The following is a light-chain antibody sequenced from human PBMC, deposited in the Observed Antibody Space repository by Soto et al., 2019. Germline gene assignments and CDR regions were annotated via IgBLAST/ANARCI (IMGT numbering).Light chain of an antibody. CDR2: AAS. CDR3: QQTYSTPFT. Sequence: DIQMTQSPSSLSASVGDIVTISCRASQTIKTYLNWYQQRPGKAPKLLIYAASSLQSGVPSRFSGSGSGTDFTLTISSLQPEDFATYSCQQTYSTPFTFGPGTTVDIK. J-gene: IGKJ3*01. V-gene: IGKV1-39*01. CDR1: QTIKTY.